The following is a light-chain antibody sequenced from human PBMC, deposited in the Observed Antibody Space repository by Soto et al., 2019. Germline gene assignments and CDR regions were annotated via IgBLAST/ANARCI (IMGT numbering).Light chain of an antibody. Sequence: QSVLTQPASVSGSPGQSITISCTGTSSDVGSYNLVSWYQQHPGKAPKFMIYEVSKRPSGVSNRFSGSKSGNTASLTISGLQTEDEADYYCCSYAGGSLYVFGTGTKVTVL. J-gene: IGLJ1*01. CDR2: EVS. V-gene: IGLV2-23*02. CDR1: SSDVGSYNL. CDR3: CSYAGGSLYV.